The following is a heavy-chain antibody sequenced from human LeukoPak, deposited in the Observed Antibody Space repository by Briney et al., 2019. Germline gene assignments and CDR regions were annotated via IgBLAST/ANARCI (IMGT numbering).Heavy chain of an antibody. CDR2: ISYDGSNK. D-gene: IGHD1-1*01. CDR3: ARSSYTGQERFDY. V-gene: IGHV3-30*01. Sequence: GGSLRLSCAASGFTFSSYAMHWVRQAPGKGLEWVAVISYDGSNKYYADSVKGRFTISRDNSKNTLYLQMNSLRAEDTAVYYCARSSYTGQERFDYWGQGTLVTVSS. CDR1: GFTFSSYA. J-gene: IGHJ4*02.